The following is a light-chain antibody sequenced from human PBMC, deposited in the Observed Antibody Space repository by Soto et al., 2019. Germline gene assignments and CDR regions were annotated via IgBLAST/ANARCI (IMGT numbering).Light chain of an antibody. V-gene: IGKV1-5*03. CDR1: QNINSW. CDR3: QQYALPPMS. J-gene: IGKJ5*01. Sequence: DVQMTHSPSTLSASVGDSVTITYRASQNINSWLAWYQQNPGKSPKLLISGASTLNSGVQSRFTGSGSGTEFTLTISSLQPDDSATYFCQQYALPPMSFGQGTRLEIK. CDR2: GAS.